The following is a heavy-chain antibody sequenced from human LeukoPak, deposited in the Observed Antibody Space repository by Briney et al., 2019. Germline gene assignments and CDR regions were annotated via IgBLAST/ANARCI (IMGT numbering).Heavy chain of an antibody. V-gene: IGHV3-30*02. CDR2: IRYDGSNK. D-gene: IGHD3-10*02. CDR1: GFTFSSYG. J-gene: IGHJ6*03. CDR3: AKESYVNYYYYYMDV. Sequence: GGSLRLSCAASGFTFSSYGMHWVRQAPGKGLEWVAFIRYDGSNKYYADSVKGRFTISRDNSKNTLYLQMNSLRAEDTAVYYCAKESYVNYYYYYMDVWGKGTTVTISS.